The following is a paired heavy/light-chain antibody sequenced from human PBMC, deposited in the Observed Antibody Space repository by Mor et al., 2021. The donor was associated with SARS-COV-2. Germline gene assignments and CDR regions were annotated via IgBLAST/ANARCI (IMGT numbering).Heavy chain of an antibody. CDR3: ARDGGGNYYDSSGYYYYFDY. Sequence: EVQLVESGGGLVQPGGSLRLSCAASGFTFSSYSMNWVRQAPGKGLEWVSYISSSSSTIYYADSVKGRFTISRDNAKNSLYLQMNSLRAEDTAVYYCARDGGGNYYDSSGYYYYFDYWGQGTLVTVSS. CDR1: GFTFSSYS. J-gene: IGHJ4*02. V-gene: IGHV3-48*01. D-gene: IGHD3-22*01. CDR2: ISSSSSTI.
Light chain of an antibody. Sequence: SYELTQPPSVSVSPGQTASITCSGDKLGDKYACWYQQKPGQSPVLVIYQDSKRPSGIPERFSGSNSGNTATLTISGTQAMDEADYYCQAWDSSTSVFGGGTKLTVL. CDR3: QAWDSSTSV. CDR2: QDS. CDR1: KLGDKY. J-gene: IGLJ2*01. V-gene: IGLV3-1*01.